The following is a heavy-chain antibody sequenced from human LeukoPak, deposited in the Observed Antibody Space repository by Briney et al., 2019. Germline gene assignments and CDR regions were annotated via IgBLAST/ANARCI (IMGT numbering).Heavy chain of an antibody. V-gene: IGHV3-30*03. CDR3: XXXXXXYGSGSYSAPDY. CDR1: GFTFSSYG. Sequence: GRSLRLSCAASGFTFSSYGMHWVRQAPGKGLEWVAVISYDGSNKYYADSVKGRFTISRDNSKNTLYLQMNSLRAEDTAVYYXXXXXXXYGSGSYSAPDYWGQGTLVTVSS. J-gene: IGHJ4*02. D-gene: IGHD3-10*01. CDR2: ISYDGSNK.